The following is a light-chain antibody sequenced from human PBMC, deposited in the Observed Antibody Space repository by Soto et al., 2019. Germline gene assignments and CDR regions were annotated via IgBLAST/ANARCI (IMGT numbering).Light chain of an antibody. Sequence: DIQMTQSPSSLSASVGDRVTITCRASQSISSWLAWFQQKPGKAPTLLTYDASTLERGVPSRFSGTGSGTEFTLSIDSLQPDDFATYYCQQYHTSSITFGQGTLLEI. V-gene: IGKV1-5*01. CDR1: QSISSW. J-gene: IGKJ5*01. CDR2: DAS. CDR3: QQYHTSSIT.